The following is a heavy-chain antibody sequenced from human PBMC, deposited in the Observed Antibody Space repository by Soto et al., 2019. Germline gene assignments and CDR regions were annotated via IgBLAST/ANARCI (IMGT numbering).Heavy chain of an antibody. CDR3: AEEMGLGKLSVV. V-gene: IGHV1-69*05. Sequence: SVKVSCKASGDTFKNCVISWVRQAPGQGLEWMGGIIPLFGTTDFAQRFQGRLTITTDESTTTAYMELSRLRSEDTATYYCAEEMGLGKLSVVWGQGNTVTVSS. CDR2: IIPLFGTT. J-gene: IGHJ6*02. D-gene: IGHD2-8*01. CDR1: GDTFKNCV.